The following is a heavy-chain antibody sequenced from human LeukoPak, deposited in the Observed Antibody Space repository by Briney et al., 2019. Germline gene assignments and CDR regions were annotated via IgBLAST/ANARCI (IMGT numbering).Heavy chain of an antibody. CDR1: GFTFSSYG. CDR3: AKDHGGYDILTGYYILFDY. D-gene: IGHD3-9*01. CDR2: IRYDGSNK. Sequence: PGGSLRLSCAASGFTFSSYGVHWVRQAPGKGLEWVAFIRYDGSNKYYADSVKGRFTISRDNSKNTLYLQMNSLRAEDTAVYYCAKDHGGYDILTGYYILFDYWGQGTLVTVSS. J-gene: IGHJ4*02. V-gene: IGHV3-30*02.